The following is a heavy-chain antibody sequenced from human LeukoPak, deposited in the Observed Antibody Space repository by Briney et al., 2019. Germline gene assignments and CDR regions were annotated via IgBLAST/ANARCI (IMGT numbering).Heavy chain of an antibody. J-gene: IGHJ4*02. V-gene: IGHV3-49*04. CDR1: GFTFGDYP. CDR2: IRNKTYGGTT. Sequence: GGSLRLSCTASGFTFGDYPITWVRQAPGKGLEWVGFIRNKTYGGTTEYAASVKGRFTISRDDSKSIAYLQMNSLKTEDTAVYYCSRDRSYDYWGPGTLVTVSP. D-gene: IGHD5-18*01. CDR3: SRDRSYDY.